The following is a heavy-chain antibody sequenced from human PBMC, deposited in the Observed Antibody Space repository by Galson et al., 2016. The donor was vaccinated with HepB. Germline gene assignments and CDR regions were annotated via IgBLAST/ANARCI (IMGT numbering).Heavy chain of an antibody. CDR1: GYIFTELS. CDR3: ATDIMVVRPFAPTGSQY. CDR2: FDPEDGQM. D-gene: IGHD3/OR15-3a*01. Sequence: SCKVFGYIFTELSMQWVRQAPGKGLEWMGGFDPEDGQMIYAQKFQGRVTMTEDTSTDTVFMELSSLRSEDTAVYYCATDIMVVRPFAPTGSQYWGPGTLVVVTS. V-gene: IGHV1-24*01. J-gene: IGHJ4*02.